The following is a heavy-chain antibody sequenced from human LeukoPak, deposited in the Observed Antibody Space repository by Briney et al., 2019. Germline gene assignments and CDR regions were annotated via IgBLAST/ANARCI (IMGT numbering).Heavy chain of an antibody. D-gene: IGHD3-3*02. CDR2: TSSDGSST. Sequence: GGSLRLSCAASGFTFSSYWMHWVRQAPGKGLVWVSRTSSDGSSTSYADSVKGRFTISRDNAKNALYLQMNSLRAEDTAVYYCAIALPPSINTPWKWGQGTLVTVSS. J-gene: IGHJ4*02. V-gene: IGHV3-74*01. CDR1: GFTFSSYW. CDR3: AIALPPSINTPWK.